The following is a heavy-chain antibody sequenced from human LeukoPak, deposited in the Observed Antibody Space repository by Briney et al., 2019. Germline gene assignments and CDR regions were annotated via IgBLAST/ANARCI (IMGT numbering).Heavy chain of an antibody. CDR1: GGTFSSYV. CDR3: ARDRNEAGYSSGWSALGFDP. Sequence: ASVKVSCKASGGTFSSYVISWVRQAPGQGLEWMGRIIPILGIANYAQKFQGRVTITADKSTSTAYMELSSLRSEDTAVYYCARDRNEAGYSSGWSALGFDPWGQGTLVTVSS. D-gene: IGHD6-19*01. J-gene: IGHJ5*02. V-gene: IGHV1-69*04. CDR2: IIPILGIA.